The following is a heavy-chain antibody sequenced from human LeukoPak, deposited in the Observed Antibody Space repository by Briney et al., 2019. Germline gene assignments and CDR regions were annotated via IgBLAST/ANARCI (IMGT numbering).Heavy chain of an antibody. CDR3: ARDPYYGSGRRYGMDV. CDR1: GYTFTGYY. J-gene: IGHJ6*02. V-gene: IGHV1-2*02. CDR2: INPNSGGT. Sequence: ASVKVSCKASGYTFTGYYMHWVRQAPGQGLEWMGWINPNSGGTNYAQKFQGRGTMTRDTSISTAYMELSRLRSDDPAVYYCARDPYYGSGRRYGMDVWGQGTTVTVSS. D-gene: IGHD3-10*01.